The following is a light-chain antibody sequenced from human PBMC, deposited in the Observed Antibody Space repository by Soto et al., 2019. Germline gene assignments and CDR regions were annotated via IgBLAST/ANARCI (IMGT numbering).Light chain of an antibody. Sequence: IVLTQSPGTLPLSPGDRATLYCRASQNVDSSYFAWYQQKPGQAPRLLFYGPSRRATGIPARFIGSGSGTDFTLTINGLEPEDFAIYYCQQCDFIPWSFGQGSRVEF. CDR2: GPS. V-gene: IGKV3-20*01. CDR3: QQCDFIPWS. CDR1: QNVDSSY. J-gene: IGKJ1*01.